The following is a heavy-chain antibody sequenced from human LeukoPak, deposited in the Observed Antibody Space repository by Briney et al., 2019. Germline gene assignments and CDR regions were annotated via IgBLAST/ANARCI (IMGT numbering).Heavy chain of an antibody. CDR2: IYYSGST. CDR1: GGSISSNSYF. D-gene: IGHD3-10*01. Sequence: SETLSLTCTVSGGSISSNSYFWGWVRQPPGKGLEWVGTIYYSGSTYYNPSLKSRVTISVDTSKNQFSLRLSSVTATDTAVYYCASATYYYGSGSSNWFDPWGQGTLVTVSS. J-gene: IGHJ5*02. CDR3: ASATYYYGSGSSNWFDP. V-gene: IGHV4-39*01.